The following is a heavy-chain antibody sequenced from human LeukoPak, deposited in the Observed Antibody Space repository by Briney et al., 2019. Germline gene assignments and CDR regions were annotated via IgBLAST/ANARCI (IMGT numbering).Heavy chain of an antibody. V-gene: IGHV3-23*01. CDR2: ISGSGGST. D-gene: IGHD3-10*01. CDR1: GFTFSSYA. J-gene: IGHJ4*02. Sequence: GGSLRLSCAASGFTFSSYAMSWARQAPGKGLEWVSAISGSGGSTYYADSVEGRFTISRDNSKNTLYLQMNSLRAEDTAVYYCAKRALMGSGSYYYFDYWGQGTLVTVSS. CDR3: AKRALMGSGSYYYFDY.